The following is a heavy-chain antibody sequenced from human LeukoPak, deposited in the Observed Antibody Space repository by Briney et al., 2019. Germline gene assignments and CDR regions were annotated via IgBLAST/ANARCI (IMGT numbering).Heavy chain of an antibody. CDR1: GGSISSSSHY. J-gene: IGHJ3*02. CDR3: ARDPASGYYDFWSGYLPGAFDI. CDR2: IYYSGST. Sequence: PSETLSLTCTVSGGSISSSSHYWGWIRQPPGKGLEWIGSIYYSGSTYYNPSLKSRVTISVDTSKNQFSLKLSSVTAADTAVYYCARDPASGYYDFWSGYLPGAFDIWGQGTMVTVSS. V-gene: IGHV4-39*07. D-gene: IGHD3-3*01.